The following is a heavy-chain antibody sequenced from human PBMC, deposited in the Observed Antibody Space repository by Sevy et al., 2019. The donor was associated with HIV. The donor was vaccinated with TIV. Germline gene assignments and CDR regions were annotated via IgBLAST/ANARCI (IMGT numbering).Heavy chain of an antibody. J-gene: IGHJ4*02. CDR1: GYKFSSYW. D-gene: IGHD3-22*01. V-gene: IGHV5-51*01. Sequence: GESLKISCKGYGYKFSSYWIGWVRQMPGKGLEWMGIIYPDDSETRYSPSLEGQVTISADKSISTAYLHWSSLRASDTATYFCARRRYDTSGYPQYYFDLWGQGTLVTVSS. CDR3: ARRRYDTSGYPQYYFDL. CDR2: IYPDDSET.